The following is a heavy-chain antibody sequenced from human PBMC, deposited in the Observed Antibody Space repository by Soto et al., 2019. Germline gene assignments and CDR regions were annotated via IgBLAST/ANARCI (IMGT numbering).Heavy chain of an antibody. CDR1: SGPSKSHN. J-gene: IGHJ6*01. V-gene: IGHV4-59*08. Sequence: QVQVQQSGPGLVKPSETLSLTCTVSSGPSKSHNWGWIRQPPGWGLEWIGYVYDTWSTSYNPSLKSRVTVSADTSTNRISLTLRFVTAADTAVYYCVRQGIGFLHGLVDVWGQGTTVIVSS. CDR3: VRQGIGFLHGLVDV. CDR2: VYDTWST. D-gene: IGHD3-10*01.